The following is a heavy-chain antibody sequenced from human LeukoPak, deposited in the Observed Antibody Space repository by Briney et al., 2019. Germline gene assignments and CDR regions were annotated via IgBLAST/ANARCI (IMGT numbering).Heavy chain of an antibody. J-gene: IGHJ4*02. CDR3: ARVGGVGYCSGGSCYAIDY. CDR1: GYTFTGYY. D-gene: IGHD2-15*01. V-gene: IGHV1-2*02. Sequence: ASVKVSCKASGYTFTGYYMHWVRQAPGQGLEWMGWINPNSGGTNYARKFQGRVTMTRDTSISTAYMELSRLRSDDTAVYYCARVGGVGYCSGGSCYAIDYWGQGTLVTVSS. CDR2: INPNSGGT.